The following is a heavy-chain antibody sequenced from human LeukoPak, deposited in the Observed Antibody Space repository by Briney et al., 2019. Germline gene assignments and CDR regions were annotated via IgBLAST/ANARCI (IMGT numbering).Heavy chain of an antibody. J-gene: IGHJ5*02. V-gene: IGHV1-2*02. CDR1: GYTFTGYY. Sequence: ASVKVSCKASGYTFTGYYMHWVRQAPGQGLEWMGWINPNSGGTNYAQKFQGRVTMTRNTSISTDYMELSSLRSEDTAVYYCARVMEGGGFDPWGQGTLVTVSS. CDR3: ARVMEGGGFDP. D-gene: IGHD2-8*01. CDR2: INPNSGGT.